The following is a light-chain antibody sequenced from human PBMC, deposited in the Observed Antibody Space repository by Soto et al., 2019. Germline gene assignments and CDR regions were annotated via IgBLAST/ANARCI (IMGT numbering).Light chain of an antibody. CDR3: QQYDYYPT. J-gene: IGKJ1*01. CDR2: KAS. V-gene: IGKV1-5*03. Sequence: IQMTQSPSTLSGSVGDRVTITCRASQTISSWLAWYQQKPGKAPKLLIYKASTLKSGVPSRFSGSGSGTEFTLTISSLQPDDFATYYCQQYDYYPTFGQGTKV. CDR1: QTISSW.